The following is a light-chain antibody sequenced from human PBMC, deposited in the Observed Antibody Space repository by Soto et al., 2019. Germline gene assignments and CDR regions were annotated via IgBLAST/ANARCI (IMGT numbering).Light chain of an antibody. Sequence: DIQMTQSPSSLSASVGDRVTITCRASQGISNYLAGYQQKPGKAPKLLIYVSSTLQSGVPSRFSGSGSGRDFTVTISRLQAEGVATYSFQSYCSAPLPFGGGTRVEIK. CDR1: QGISNY. V-gene: IGKV1-27*01. CDR3: QSYCSAPLP. CDR2: VSS. J-gene: IGKJ4*01.